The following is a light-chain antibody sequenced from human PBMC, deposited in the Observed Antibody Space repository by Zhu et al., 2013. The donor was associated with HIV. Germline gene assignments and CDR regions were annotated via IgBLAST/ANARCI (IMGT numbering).Light chain of an antibody. CDR3: SSYSSSSTRV. J-gene: IGLJ1*01. V-gene: IGLV2-14*01. CDR2: EVT. CDR1: SNDVGGYNY. Sequence: QSALTQPASVSGSPGQSITISCTGTSNDVGGYNYVSWYQQHPGKAPKVIIYEVTNRPSGFSNRFSGSKSGNTASLTITGLQAEDEADYYCSSYSSSSTRVFGTGTKVTVL.